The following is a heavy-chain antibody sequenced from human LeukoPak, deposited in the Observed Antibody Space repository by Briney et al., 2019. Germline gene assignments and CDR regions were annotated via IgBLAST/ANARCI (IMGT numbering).Heavy chain of an antibody. D-gene: IGHD2-2*01. V-gene: IGHV1-69*13. CDR3: ARGSVGVPDAILTPLDY. Sequence: SVKVSCKASGGTFSSYAISWVRQAPGQGLEWMGGIIPIFGTANCAQKFQGRVTITADESTSTAYMELSSLRSEDTAVYYCARGSVGVPDAILTPLDYWGQGALVTVSS. J-gene: IGHJ4*02. CDR2: IIPIFGTA. CDR1: GGTFSSYA.